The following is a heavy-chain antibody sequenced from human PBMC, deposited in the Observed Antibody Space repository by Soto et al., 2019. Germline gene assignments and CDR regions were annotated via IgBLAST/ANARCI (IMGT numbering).Heavy chain of an antibody. V-gene: IGHV3-23*01. CDR3: AKLFAETWGSSGWHWSFHS. CDR1: GFTFSCYA. J-gene: IGHJ4*02. D-gene: IGHD6-25*01. Sequence: EVQLLESGGGLVQPGRSLRLSCAASGFTFSCYAMSWVRQAPGKGLEWGTAISGSGGTTYYADSVKGRFTISRGNSENTLFLQMNSLRADDTDIYYCAKLFAETWGSSGWHWSFHSWGQGTLVTVS. CDR2: ISGSGGTT.